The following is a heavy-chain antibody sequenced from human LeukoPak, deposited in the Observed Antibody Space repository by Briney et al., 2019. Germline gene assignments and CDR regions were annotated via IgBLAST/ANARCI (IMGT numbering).Heavy chain of an antibody. CDR1: GGTFSSYA. CDR3: ARDGQWELPVSEH. D-gene: IGHD1-26*01. V-gene: IGHV1-69*04. Sequence: SVKVSCKASGGTFSSYAISWVRQAPGQGLEWMGRIIPMLGIANYAQKFQGRVKINADKSTSTVYMELSSLRSEDTAAYYCARDGQWELPVSEHWGQGTLVTVSS. CDR2: IIPMLGIA. J-gene: IGHJ1*01.